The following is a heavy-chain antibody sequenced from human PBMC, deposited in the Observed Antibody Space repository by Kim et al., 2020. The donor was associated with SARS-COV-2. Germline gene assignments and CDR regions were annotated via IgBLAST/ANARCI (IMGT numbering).Heavy chain of an antibody. V-gene: IGHV5-51*01. CDR1: GYSFTSYW. CDR3: ARGGLAVAGGEYYFDY. CDR2: IYPGDSDT. D-gene: IGHD6-19*01. Sequence: GESLKISCKGSGYSFTSYWIGWVRQMPGKGLEWMGIIYPGDSDTRYSPSFQGQVTISADKSISTAYLQWSSLKASDTAMYYCARGGLAVAGGEYYFDYWGQGTLVTVSS. J-gene: IGHJ4*02.